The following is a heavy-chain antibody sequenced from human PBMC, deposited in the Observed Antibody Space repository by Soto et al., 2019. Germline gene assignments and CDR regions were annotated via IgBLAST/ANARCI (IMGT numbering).Heavy chain of an antibody. CDR3: ARNTYVWGSYRSRFDP. J-gene: IGHJ5*02. CDR1: GGSFSGYY. Sequence: SETLSLTCAVYGGSFSGYYWSWIRQPPGKGLEWIGEINHSGSTNYNPSLKSRVTISVDTSKNQFSLKLSSVTAADTAVYYCARNTYVWGSYRSRFDPWGQGTMVTVYS. CDR2: INHSGST. D-gene: IGHD3-16*02. V-gene: IGHV4-34*01.